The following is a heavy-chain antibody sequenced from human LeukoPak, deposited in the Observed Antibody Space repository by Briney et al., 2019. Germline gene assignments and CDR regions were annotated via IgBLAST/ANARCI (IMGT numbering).Heavy chain of an antibody. CDR3: ASNNWYFDL. Sequence: GSLRLSCAASGFTFSNYWMSWVRQAPGKGLEWVANIKQDGSEKYYVDSVKGRFTISRDNAKNSLYLQMNSLRAEDTAVYYCASNNWYFDLWGRGTLVTVSS. CDR2: IKQDGSEK. J-gene: IGHJ2*01. CDR1: GFTFSNYW. V-gene: IGHV3-7*01.